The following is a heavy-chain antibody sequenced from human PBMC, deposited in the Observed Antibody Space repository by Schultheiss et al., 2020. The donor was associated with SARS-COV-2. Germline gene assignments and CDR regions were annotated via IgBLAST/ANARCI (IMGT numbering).Heavy chain of an antibody. CDR2: ISAYNGNT. V-gene: IGHV1-18*01. CDR3: AGSSSSWYPPYNWFDP. Sequence: ASVKVSCKASGYTFTSYGISWVRQAPGQGLEWMGWISAYNGNTNYAQKLQGRVTMTEDTSTDTAYMELSSLRSEDTAVYYCAGSSSSWYPPYNWFDPWGQGTLVTVSS. CDR1: GYTFTSYG. J-gene: IGHJ5*02. D-gene: IGHD6-13*01.